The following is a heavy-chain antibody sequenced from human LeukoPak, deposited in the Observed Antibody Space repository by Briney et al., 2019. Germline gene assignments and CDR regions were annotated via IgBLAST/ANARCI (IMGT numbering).Heavy chain of an antibody. V-gene: IGHV1-2*06. Sequence: ASVKVSCKASGYTFTSYYMHWVRQAPGQGLEWMGRINPNSGGTNYAQKFQGRVTMTRDTSISTAYMELSRLRSDDTAVCYCARDIVATIDARDYYYMDVWGKGTTVTVSS. D-gene: IGHD5-12*01. J-gene: IGHJ6*03. CDR1: GYTFTSYY. CDR3: ARDIVATIDARDYYYMDV. CDR2: INPNSGGT.